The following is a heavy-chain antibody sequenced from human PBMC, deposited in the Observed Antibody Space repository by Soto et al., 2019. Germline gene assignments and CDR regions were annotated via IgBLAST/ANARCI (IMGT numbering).Heavy chain of an antibody. Sequence: EVQLVESGGGLIQPGGSLRLSCAASGFTVSVNYMTWVRQAPGKGLEWVSVIYPGGTTYYTDSVKGRFIISRDNAKNPLYLQMNGLRADDTAVYYCARPSGSHNAFDIWGQGTMVTVSS. CDR3: ARPSGSHNAFDI. V-gene: IGHV3-53*01. CDR2: IYPGGTT. J-gene: IGHJ3*02. CDR1: GFTVSVNY. D-gene: IGHD1-26*01.